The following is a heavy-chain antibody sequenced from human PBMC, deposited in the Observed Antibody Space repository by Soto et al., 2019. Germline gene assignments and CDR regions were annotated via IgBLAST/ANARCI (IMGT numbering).Heavy chain of an antibody. CDR3: AKERGSYSSSFGNY. V-gene: IGHV3-23*01. CDR1: GFTFSSYA. CDR2: ISGSGGST. Sequence: GGSLILSCAASGFTFSSYAMSWVRQAPGKGLEWVSAISGSGGSTYYADSVKGRFTISRDNSKNTLYLQMNSLRAEDTAVYYCAKERGSYSSSFGNYWGQGTLVTVSS. D-gene: IGHD6-6*01. J-gene: IGHJ4*02.